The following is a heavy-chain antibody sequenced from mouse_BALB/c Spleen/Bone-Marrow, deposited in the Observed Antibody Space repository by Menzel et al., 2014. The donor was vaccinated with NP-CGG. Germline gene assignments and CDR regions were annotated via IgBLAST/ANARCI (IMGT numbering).Heavy chain of an antibody. CDR2: INSNGGST. CDR3: TRQGWDGCFAY. V-gene: IGHV5-6-2*01. J-gene: IGHJ2*01. CDR1: GFTFSSYY. D-gene: IGHD4-1*01. Sequence: EVQREESGGGLVKLGGSLKLSCAASGFTFSSYYMSWVRQTPEKRLELVAAINSNGGSTYYPDTVKGRFTISRDNAKKALFLQMSRLTADSTAFYCCTRQGWDGCFAYWGQGTPLTVSS.